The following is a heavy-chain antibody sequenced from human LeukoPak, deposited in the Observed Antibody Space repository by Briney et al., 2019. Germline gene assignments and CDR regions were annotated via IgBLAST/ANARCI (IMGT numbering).Heavy chain of an antibody. CDR1: GFTFSSYE. D-gene: IGHD3-16*02. CDR2: ISSSGSTI. V-gene: IGHV3-48*03. J-gene: IGHJ4*02. CDR3: ARDGSPHQYYDYVWGSYRYFDY. Sequence: PGGSLRLTCAASGFTFSSYEMNWVRQAPGKGLEWVSYISSSGSTIYYADSVKGRFTISRDNAKNSLYLQMNSLRAEDTAVYYCARDGSPHQYYDYVWGSYRYFDYWGQGTLVTVSS.